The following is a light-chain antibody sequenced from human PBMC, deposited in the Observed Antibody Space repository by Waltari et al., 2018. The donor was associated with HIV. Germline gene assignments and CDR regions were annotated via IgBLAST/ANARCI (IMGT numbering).Light chain of an antibody. CDR1: RPNLGAGFD. Sequence: QSVLTQPPSVPGAPGQRVTISCPGSRPNLGAGFDVHLYQQLPGTAPKLLLYGNTNRPSGVPDRFSGSKSGTSASLAITGLQAEGEADYYCQSYDSSLSGLLFGGGTKLTVL. J-gene: IGLJ2*01. CDR2: GNT. V-gene: IGLV1-40*01. CDR3: QSYDSSLSGLL.